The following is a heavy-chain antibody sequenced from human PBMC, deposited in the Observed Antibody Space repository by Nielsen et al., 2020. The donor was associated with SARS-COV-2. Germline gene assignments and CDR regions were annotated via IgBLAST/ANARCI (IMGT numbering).Heavy chain of an antibody. J-gene: IGHJ6*02. CDR3: AREGLGSSWYCSYYYYGMDV. Sequence: GESLKISCAASGFTFSSYWMSWVRQAPGKGLEWVANIKQDGSEKYYVDSVKGRFTISRDNAKNSLYLQMNSLRAEDTAVYYCAREGLGSSWYCSYYYYGMDVWGQGTTVTVSS. V-gene: IGHV3-7*01. CDR1: GFTFSSYW. D-gene: IGHD6-13*01. CDR2: IKQDGSEK.